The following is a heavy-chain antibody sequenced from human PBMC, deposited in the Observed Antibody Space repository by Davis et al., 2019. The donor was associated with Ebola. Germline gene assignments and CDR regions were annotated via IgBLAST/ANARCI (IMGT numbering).Heavy chain of an antibody. J-gene: IGHJ6*02. CDR3: ARKDGMDV. CDR1: GFTVSSNY. CDR2: IYSGGST. V-gene: IGHV3-53*01. Sequence: GESLKISCAASGFTVSSNYMSWVRQAPGKGLEWVSVIYSGGSTYYADSVKGRFTISRDNSKNTLYLQMNSLRAEDTAVYYCARKDGMDVWGQGTTVTVSS.